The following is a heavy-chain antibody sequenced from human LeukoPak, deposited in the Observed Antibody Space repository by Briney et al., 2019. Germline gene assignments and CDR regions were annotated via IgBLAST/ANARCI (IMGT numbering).Heavy chain of an antibody. Sequence: ASVKVSCKASGGTFSSYAISWVRQAPGQGLEWMGRIIPILGIANYAQKFQGRVTITADKSTSTAYMELSSLRSEDTAAYYCARDSSGDFDYWGQGTLVTVSS. D-gene: IGHD6-19*01. CDR3: ARDSSGDFDY. J-gene: IGHJ4*02. CDR1: GGTFSSYA. CDR2: IIPILGIA. V-gene: IGHV1-69*04.